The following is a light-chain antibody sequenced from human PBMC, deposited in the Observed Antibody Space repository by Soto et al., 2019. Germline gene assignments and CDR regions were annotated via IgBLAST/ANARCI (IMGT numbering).Light chain of an antibody. CDR3: QHYNGYSEA. Sequence: DIQMTQSPSTLSGSVGDRVTITCRASQTISSWLAWYQQKPGKAPKLLIYKASTLKSGVPSSFSGSGSGTEFTLTLSSLQPDDFATYYCQHYNGYSEAFGQGTKVELK. CDR2: KAS. V-gene: IGKV1-5*03. CDR1: QTISSW. J-gene: IGKJ1*01.